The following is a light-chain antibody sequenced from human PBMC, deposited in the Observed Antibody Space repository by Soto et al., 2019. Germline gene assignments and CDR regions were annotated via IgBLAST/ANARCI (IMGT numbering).Light chain of an antibody. V-gene: IGLV2-14*01. CDR3: CSYTTSNTRQIV. J-gene: IGLJ1*01. Sequence: PVSGSGVSRQSRTLFLPRNSREPCGYNYVSWYQQHPGKAPKFMIYDVSNRPSGVSNRFSGSKSGNTASLTISGLQAEDEADYYCCSYTTSNTRQIVFGTGTKVTVL. CDR1: SREPCGYNY. CDR2: DVS.